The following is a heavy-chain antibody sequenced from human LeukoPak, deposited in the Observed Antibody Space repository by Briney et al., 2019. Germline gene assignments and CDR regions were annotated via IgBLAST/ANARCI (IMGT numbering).Heavy chain of an antibody. D-gene: IGHD6-19*01. V-gene: IGHV6-1*01. CDR1: GDSVSSNSGA. J-gene: IGHJ4*02. Sequence: SQTLSLTCAISGDSVSSNSGAWNWIRQSPSRGLEWLGRTYYRSKWYNDYAVSVRGRITINPDTSKNQFSLQLNSVTPEDTAVYYCASGAVAYTPLEYWGQGTLVTVSS. CDR2: TYYRSKWYN. CDR3: ASGAVAYTPLEY.